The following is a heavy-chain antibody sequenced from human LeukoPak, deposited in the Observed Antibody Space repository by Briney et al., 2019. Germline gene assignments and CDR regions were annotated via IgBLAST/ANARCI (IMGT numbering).Heavy chain of an antibody. V-gene: IGHV4-39*01. CDR2: IYYSGST. D-gene: IGHD3-10*01. CDR3: ARQTMVRGVTSSDDY. Sequence: SETLSLTCTVSGGSISSYYWGWIRQPPGKGPEWIGSIYYSGSTYYNPSLKSRVTISVDTSKNQFSLKLSSVTAADTAVYYCARQTMVRGVTSSDDYWGQGTLVTVSS. J-gene: IGHJ4*02. CDR1: GGSISSYY.